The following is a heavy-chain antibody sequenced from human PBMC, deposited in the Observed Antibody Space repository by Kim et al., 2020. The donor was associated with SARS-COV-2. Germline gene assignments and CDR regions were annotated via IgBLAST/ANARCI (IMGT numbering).Heavy chain of an antibody. CDR2: IYYSGST. CDR1: GGSISSYY. D-gene: IGHD2-2*01. CDR3: ATWSLYCSSTSCYGSAFDI. Sequence: SETLSLTCTVSGGSISSYYWSWIRQPPGKGLEWIGYIYYSGSTNYNPSLKSRVTISVDTSKNQFSLKLSSVTAADTAVYYCATWSLYCSSTSCYGSAFDIWGQGTMVTVSS. V-gene: IGHV4-59*08. J-gene: IGHJ3*02.